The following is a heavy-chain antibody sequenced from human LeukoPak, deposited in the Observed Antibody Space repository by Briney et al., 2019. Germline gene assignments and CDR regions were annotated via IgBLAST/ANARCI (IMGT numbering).Heavy chain of an antibody. J-gene: IGHJ3*02. CDR2: IYDSGST. D-gene: IGHD3-22*01. Sequence: SETLSLTCTVSGGSIRSSYYYWGWIRQPPGKGLEWIGSIYDSGSTYYNPSLKSRVTISVDTSKNQFSLKLSSVTAADTAVYYCARGLYYYDSSGYLDDAFDIWGQGTMVTVSS. CDR1: GGSIRSSYYY. CDR3: ARGLYYYDSSGYLDDAFDI. V-gene: IGHV4-39*07.